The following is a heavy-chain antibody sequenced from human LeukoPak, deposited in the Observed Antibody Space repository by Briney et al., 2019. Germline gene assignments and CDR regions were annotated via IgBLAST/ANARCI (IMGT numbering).Heavy chain of an antibody. Sequence: SETLSLTCTVSGGSISSSYHYWGWIRQPPGKGLEWIGSIYYRGSTNYNPSLKRRVFMSVDTAKNQFSLKLNSVSAADTAVYYCARGGYFDSSGYPNPLDYWGQGTLVTVSS. J-gene: IGHJ4*02. CDR3: ARGGYFDSSGYPNPLDY. D-gene: IGHD3-22*01. CDR2: IYYRGST. CDR1: GGSISSSYHY. V-gene: IGHV4-39*07.